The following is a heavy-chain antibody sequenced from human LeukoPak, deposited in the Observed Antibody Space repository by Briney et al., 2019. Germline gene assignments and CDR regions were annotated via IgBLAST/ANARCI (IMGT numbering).Heavy chain of an antibody. V-gene: IGHV4-34*01. J-gene: IGHJ4*02. D-gene: IGHD3-22*01. CDR2: INHSGST. CDR1: GGSFSGYY. CDR3: ARAEVGKVVFDY. Sequence: SETLSLTCAVYGGSFSGYYWSWIRQPPGKGLEWIGEINHSGSTNYNPSLKSRVTISVDTSKNQFSLKLSSVTAADTAVYYCARAEVGKVVFDYWGQGTLVTVSS.